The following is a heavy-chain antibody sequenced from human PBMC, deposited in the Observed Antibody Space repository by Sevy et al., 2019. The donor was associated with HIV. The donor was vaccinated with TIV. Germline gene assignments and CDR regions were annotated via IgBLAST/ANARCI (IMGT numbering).Heavy chain of an antibody. CDR1: GFSFDSYG. Sequence: GGSLRLSCAVSGFSFDSYGMTWVRQAPGKGLEWVSGISGSGTRTYYADSVKGRFIISRDNSKNTLYLQMNSLRSEDTARLCCGEGGGGHYDPDEIGYYFYYYNMDVWGKGTTVTVSS. CDR2: ISGSGTRT. CDR3: GEGGGGHYDPDEIGYYFYYYNMDV. D-gene: IGHD3-22*01. J-gene: IGHJ6*03. V-gene: IGHV3-23*01.